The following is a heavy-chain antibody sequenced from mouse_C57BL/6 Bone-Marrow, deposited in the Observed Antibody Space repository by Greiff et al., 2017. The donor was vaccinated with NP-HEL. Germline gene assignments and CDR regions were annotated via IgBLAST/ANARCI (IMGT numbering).Heavy chain of an antibody. CDR2: INPGSGGT. D-gene: IGHD1-1*01. J-gene: IGHJ1*03. CDR1: GYAFTNYS. CDR3: AGDRTVVAEDWYFEV. V-gene: IGHV1-54*01. Sequence: VQLQQSGAELVRPGTSVKVSCKASGYAFTNYSIEWVKQRPGQGLEWIGVINPGSGGTNYNEKFKGKATLTADKSSSTAYMQLSRLTSEDSAVYCCAGDRTVVAEDWYFEVWGTGTTVTVSS.